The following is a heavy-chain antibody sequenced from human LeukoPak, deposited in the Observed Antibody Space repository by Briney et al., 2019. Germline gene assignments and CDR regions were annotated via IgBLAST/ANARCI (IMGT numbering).Heavy chain of an antibody. V-gene: IGHV3-7*01. CDR3: VRDADCYDTGCHYHGVY. J-gene: IGHJ4*01. Sequence: GGSLRLSCAGSGFTLRDYWVDWVRQAPGKGLAWVANINKDGSEKNHLESVKGRFIISRDNANNSLHLQMNNLRAEDTAVYYCVRDADCYDTGCHYHGVYWGHGTLVSVSS. CDR1: GFTLRDYW. D-gene: IGHD2-21*01. CDR2: INKDGSEK.